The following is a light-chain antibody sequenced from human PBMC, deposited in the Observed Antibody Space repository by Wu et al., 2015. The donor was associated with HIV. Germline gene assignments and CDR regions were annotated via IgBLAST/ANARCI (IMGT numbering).Light chain of an antibody. Sequence: GDTVTISCRASQGIRSSLAWYQQKSGKVPKLLISSASTLQHGVPSRFSSGGSGTDFTLTINSLQPEDFATYYCQHASEYPYTFGQGTKV. CDR1: QGIRSS. V-gene: IGKV1-9*01. CDR3: QHASEYPYT. J-gene: IGKJ2*01. CDR2: SAS.